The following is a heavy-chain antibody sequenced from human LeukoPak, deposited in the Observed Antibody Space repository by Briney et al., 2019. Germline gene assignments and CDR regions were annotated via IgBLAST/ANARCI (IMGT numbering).Heavy chain of an antibody. V-gene: IGHV3-33*06. D-gene: IGHD4-17*01. CDR2: MWYDGSNK. CDR3: AKQISRGDYVSSFDY. J-gene: IGHJ4*02. CDR1: GFTFSSYS. Sequence: GRSLRLTCAASGFTFSSYSMHWVRQAPGKGLEWVAVMWYDGSNKYYAASVKGRFTISRDNSKNTLYLQMNSLRAEDTAVYYCAKQISRGDYVSSFDYWGQGTLVTVSS.